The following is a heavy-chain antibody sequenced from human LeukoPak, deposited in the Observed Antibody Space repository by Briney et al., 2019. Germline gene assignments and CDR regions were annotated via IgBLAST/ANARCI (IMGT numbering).Heavy chain of an antibody. CDR2: IKQDGSEK. Sequence: PGGSLRLSCAASGFTFSSYWMSWVRQAPGKGLEWVANIKQDGSEKYYVDSLKGRFTISGDNAKNSLYLQMNSLRAEDTAVYYCARATYYGDYEENIWGQGTMVTVSS. J-gene: IGHJ3*02. CDR1: GFTFSSYW. CDR3: ARATYYGDYEENI. D-gene: IGHD4-17*01. V-gene: IGHV3-7*01.